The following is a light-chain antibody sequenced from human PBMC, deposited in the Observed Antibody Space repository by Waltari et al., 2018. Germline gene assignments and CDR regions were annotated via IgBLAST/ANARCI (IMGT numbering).Light chain of an antibody. V-gene: IGLV2-8*01. J-gene: IGLJ2*01. Sequence: QSALTQPPSASGSPGQSVPISCTRTSRDVGGFTYVSWYQQQPGKAPRLILYEVNRRPSGVPVRFSGSKSGNTASLTVSGLQAEDEADYYCSSYAVSNNLLFGGGTKLTVL. CDR2: EVN. CDR3: SSYAVSNNLL. CDR1: SRDVGGFTY.